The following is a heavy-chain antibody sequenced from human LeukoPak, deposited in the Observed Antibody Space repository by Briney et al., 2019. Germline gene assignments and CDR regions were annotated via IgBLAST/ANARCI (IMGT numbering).Heavy chain of an antibody. CDR2: IYYSGST. CDR3: ARLGKYEYVWGSYRQSAFDI. V-gene: IGHV4-59*08. CDR1: GGSISSYY. Sequence: KSSETLSLTCTVSGGSISSYYWSWIRQPPGKGLEWNGYIYYSGSTNYNPSLKSRVTISVDTSKNQLSPKLSSVTAADTAVYYCARLGKYEYVWGSYRQSAFDIWGQGTMVTVSS. D-gene: IGHD3-16*02. J-gene: IGHJ3*02.